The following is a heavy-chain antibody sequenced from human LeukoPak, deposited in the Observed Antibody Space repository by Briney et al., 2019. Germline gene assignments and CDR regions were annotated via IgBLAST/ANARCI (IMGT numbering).Heavy chain of an antibody. J-gene: IGHJ4*02. CDR1: GGSFSGYY. CDR2: INHSGST. D-gene: IGHD3-10*01. V-gene: IGHV4-34*01. CDR3: ARGRGSGSYYKSRPFDY. Sequence: SETLSLTCAVYGGSFSGYYWSWIRQPPGKGLEWIGEINHSGSTNYNPSLKSRVTISVDTSKNQFSLKLSSVTAADTAVYYCARGRGSGSYYKSRPFDYWGQGTLVTVSS.